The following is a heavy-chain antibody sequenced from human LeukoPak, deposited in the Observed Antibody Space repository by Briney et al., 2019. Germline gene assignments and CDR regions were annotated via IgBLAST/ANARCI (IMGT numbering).Heavy chain of an antibody. Sequence: ASVKVSCKASGYTFTSYGISWVRQAPGQGLEWMGRIIPILGIANYAQKFQGRVTITADKSTSTAYMELSSLRSEDTAVYYCARDIRGLVWGYYFDYWGQGTLVTVSS. CDR1: GYTFTSYG. V-gene: IGHV1-69*04. CDR2: IIPILGIA. CDR3: ARDIRGLVWGYYFDY. J-gene: IGHJ4*02. D-gene: IGHD1-26*01.